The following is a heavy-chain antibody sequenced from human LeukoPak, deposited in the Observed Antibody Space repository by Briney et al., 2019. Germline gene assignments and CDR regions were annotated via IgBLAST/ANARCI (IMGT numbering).Heavy chain of an antibody. CDR1: GGSISSGGYY. CDR2: IYYSGST. V-gene: IGHV4-31*03. Sequence: SQTLSLTCTVSGGSISSGGYYWSWIRQHPGKGLEWIGYIYYSGSTYYNPSLKSRVTISVDTSKNQFSLKLSSVTAADTAVYYCARGPTTVTTARDWGQGTPVTVSS. J-gene: IGHJ4*02. CDR3: ARGPTTVTTARD. D-gene: IGHD4-17*01.